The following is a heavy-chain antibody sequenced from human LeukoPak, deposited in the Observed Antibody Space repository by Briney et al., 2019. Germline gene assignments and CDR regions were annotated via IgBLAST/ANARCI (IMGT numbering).Heavy chain of an antibody. V-gene: IGHV3-23*01. J-gene: IGHJ4*02. CDR2: ISGSGGST. Sequence: SGGSLRLSCAASGFTFSSYAMSWVRQAPGKGLEWVSAISGSGGSTYYADSVKGRFTISRDNSKNTLYLQMNSLRAEDTAVYYCAKGITMIVVVIDYWGQGTLVTVSS. D-gene: IGHD3-22*01. CDR1: GFTFSSYA. CDR3: AKGITMIVVVIDY.